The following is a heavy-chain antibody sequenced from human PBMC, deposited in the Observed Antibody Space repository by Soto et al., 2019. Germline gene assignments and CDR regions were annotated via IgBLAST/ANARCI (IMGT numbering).Heavy chain of an antibody. J-gene: IGHJ3*02. D-gene: IGHD6-6*01. V-gene: IGHV3-23*01. CDR3: AKQPVIIRTQGAFDI. Sequence: EVQLLESGGGLVQPGGSLRLSCAASGFTFRRYTMSWVRQTPGQGLEWVSSTTASGGTTYYADSVKGRLPISRDNSKETLSLEMNSLRAEDSAVYYCAKQPVIIRTQGAFDIWGQGTMVTVSS. CDR2: TTASGGTT. CDR1: GFTFRRYT.